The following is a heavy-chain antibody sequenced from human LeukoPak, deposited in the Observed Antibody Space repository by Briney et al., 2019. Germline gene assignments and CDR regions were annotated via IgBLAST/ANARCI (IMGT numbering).Heavy chain of an antibody. CDR1: GYTFTSNG. CDR3: ARDSWLGNP. Sequence: ASVKVSCKASGYTFTSNGISWVRQAPGQGLEWMGWINPNSGNTNYAQKFQGRVTMTRDTSNSTAYMELSSLRSDDTAVYYCARDSWLGNPWGQGTLVTVSP. V-gene: IGHV1-18*01. J-gene: IGHJ5*02. D-gene: IGHD6-19*01. CDR2: INPNSGNT.